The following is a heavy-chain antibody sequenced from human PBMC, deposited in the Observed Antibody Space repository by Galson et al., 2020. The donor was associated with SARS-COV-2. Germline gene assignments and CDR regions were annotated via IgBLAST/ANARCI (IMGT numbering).Heavy chain of an antibody. CDR2: IYYSGST. J-gene: IGHJ5*02. D-gene: IGHD2-15*01. V-gene: IGHV4-39*01. Sequence: SETLSLTCTVSGGSISSSSYYWGWIRQPPGKGLEWIGSIYYSGSTYYNPSLKSRVTISVDTSKNQFSLKLSSVTAADTAGYYCAILLDCSGGICPHNWFDPWGQGTLVTVSS. CDR1: GGSISSSSYY. CDR3: AILLDCSGGICPHNWFDP.